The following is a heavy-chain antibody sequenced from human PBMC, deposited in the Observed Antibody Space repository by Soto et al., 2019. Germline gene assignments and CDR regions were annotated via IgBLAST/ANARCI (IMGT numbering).Heavy chain of an antibody. V-gene: IGHV4-31*03. CDR1: GGSINSAGYY. Sequence: PSETLSLTCTVTGGSINSAGYYWSWIRQVPGKGLEWIGYIFYSGSAYYHPSLKSRASISVDRSKNQFSLKVNSVTAADTATYYCARAGFERLYFDQWGRGTLVTVSS. D-gene: IGHD1-1*01. J-gene: IGHJ4*02. CDR2: IFYSGSA. CDR3: ARAGFERLYFDQ.